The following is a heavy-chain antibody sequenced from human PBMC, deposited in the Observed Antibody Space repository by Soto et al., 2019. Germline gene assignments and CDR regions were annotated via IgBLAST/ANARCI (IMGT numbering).Heavy chain of an antibody. CDR1: GDRVSSNSAA. J-gene: IGHJ1*01. CDR3: AKTYYYDSSGYYPRAAEYFQH. Sequence: SQTLSLTCAISGDRVSSNSAAWNWIRQSPSRGLEWLGRTYYRSKWYNDYAVSVKSRITINPDTSKNQFSLQLNSVTPEDTAVYYCAKTYYYDSSGYYPRAAEYFQHWGQGTLVTVSS. D-gene: IGHD3-22*01. CDR2: TYYRSKWYN. V-gene: IGHV6-1*01.